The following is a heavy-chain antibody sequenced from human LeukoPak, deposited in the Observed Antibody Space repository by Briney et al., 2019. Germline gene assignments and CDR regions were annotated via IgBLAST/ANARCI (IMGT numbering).Heavy chain of an antibody. Sequence: PGGPLRLSCAASGFTFSSYNMNWVRQAPGKGLEWVSSITSSSSYIYYADSVKGRFTISRDNSKHTLYLQMNSLRAEDTAVYYCARSLRVRGVPDYMDVWGKGTTVTISS. CDR2: ITSSSSYI. CDR3: ARSLRVRGVPDYMDV. V-gene: IGHV3-21*01. D-gene: IGHD3-10*01. CDR1: GFTFSSYN. J-gene: IGHJ6*03.